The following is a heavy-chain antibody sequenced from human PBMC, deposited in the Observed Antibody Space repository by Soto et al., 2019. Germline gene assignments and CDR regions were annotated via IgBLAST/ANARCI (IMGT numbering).Heavy chain of an antibody. D-gene: IGHD6-13*01. V-gene: IGHV1-46*01. CDR1: GYTFTSYY. CDR2: INPSGGST. CDR3: ARDRPPLIAAAGPNGMDV. J-gene: IGHJ6*02. Sequence: ASVKVSCKASGYTFTSYYMHWVRQAPGQGLEWMGIINPSGGSTSYAQKFQGRVTMTRDTSTSTVYMELSSLRSEDTAVYYCARDRPPLIAAAGPNGMDVWGQGTTFTVSS.